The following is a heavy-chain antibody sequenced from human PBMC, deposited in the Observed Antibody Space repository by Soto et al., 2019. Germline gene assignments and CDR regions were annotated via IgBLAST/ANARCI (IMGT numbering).Heavy chain of an antibody. Sequence: QVQLVESGGGVVQPGRSLRLFCAASGFTFDSYGMHWVRQAPGKGLEWVAVISSDGNNKYYADSVKGRFTISRDNFKNTLYLQMSSLRADDTAVHYCAKDLLPNTVTTCGSWGQGTLVTVSS. CDR2: ISSDGNNK. V-gene: IGHV3-30*18. CDR3: AKDLLPNTVTTCGS. D-gene: IGHD4-17*01. J-gene: IGHJ5*02. CDR1: GFTFDSYG.